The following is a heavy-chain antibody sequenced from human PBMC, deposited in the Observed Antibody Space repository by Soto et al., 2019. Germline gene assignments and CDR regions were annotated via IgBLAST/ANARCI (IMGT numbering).Heavy chain of an antibody. CDR3: VIDVGRYGPAYYGMDV. Sequence: GGSLRLSCAASGFTFSSYSMNWVRQAPGKGLEWVSSISSSSSYIYYADSVKGRFTISRDNAKNTLYLQMNSLRAEDTAVYYCVIDVGRYGPAYYGMDVWGQGTTVTVSS. CDR1: GFTFSSYS. J-gene: IGHJ6*02. CDR2: ISSSSSYI. V-gene: IGHV3-21*01. D-gene: IGHD3-9*01.